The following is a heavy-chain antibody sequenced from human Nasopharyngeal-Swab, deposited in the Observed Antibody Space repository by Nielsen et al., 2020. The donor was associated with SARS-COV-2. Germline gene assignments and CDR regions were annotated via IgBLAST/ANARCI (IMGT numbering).Heavy chain of an antibody. CDR3: ARIEDCSSTSCYDYFDY. J-gene: IGHJ4*02. Sequence: WIRQPPGKGLEWIGEINHSGSTNYNPSLKSRVTISVDTSKNQFSLKLSPVTAADTAVYYCARIEDCSSTSCYDYFDYWGQGTPVTVSS. D-gene: IGHD2-2*01. CDR2: INHSGST. V-gene: IGHV4-34*01.